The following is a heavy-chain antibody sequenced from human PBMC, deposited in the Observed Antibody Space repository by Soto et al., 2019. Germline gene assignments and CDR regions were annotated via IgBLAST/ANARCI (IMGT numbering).Heavy chain of an antibody. CDR1: GGTFSSYA. D-gene: IGHD5-12*01. CDR2: IIPIFGTA. CDR3: ARDRAYVAGRDGYQRGVFDY. V-gene: IGHV1-69*01. Sequence: QVQLVQSGAEVKKPGSSVKVSCKASGGTFSSYAISWVRQAPGQGLEWMGGIIPIFGTANYAQKFQGRVTITADESTSTAYMELSILRCEDTAVYYCARDRAYVAGRDGYQRGVFDYWGQGTLVTVSS. J-gene: IGHJ4*02.